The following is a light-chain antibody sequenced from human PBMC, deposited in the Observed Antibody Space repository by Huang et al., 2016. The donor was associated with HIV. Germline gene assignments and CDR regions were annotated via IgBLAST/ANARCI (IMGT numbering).Light chain of an antibody. CDR1: QSVSSD. J-gene: IGKJ4*01. Sequence: EIVMTQSPATLSMSPGERATRSCRASQSVSSDLAWYRQKPGQAPRLLIYGVSTRATGIPARVSGSGSGRECTLTISSLQSEDFAVYYCQQYNNWPLTFGGGTNVEIK. CDR2: GVS. V-gene: IGKV3-15*01. CDR3: QQYNNWPLT.